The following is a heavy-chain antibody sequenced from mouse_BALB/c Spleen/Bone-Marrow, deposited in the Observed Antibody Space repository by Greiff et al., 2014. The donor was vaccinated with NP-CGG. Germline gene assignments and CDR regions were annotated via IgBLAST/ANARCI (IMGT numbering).Heavy chain of an antibody. CDR3: ARALTGTWFAY. CDR2: IYPGNVNT. D-gene: IGHD4-1*01. CDR1: GYTFTRHY. Sequence: QVQLKESGPELVKPGASVKISCKASGYTFTRHYIHWVKQRPGQGLEWIGWIYPGNVNTKYNEKFKDKATLTADKSSSTAYMQLSSLTSEDSAVYFCARALTGTWFAYWGQGTLVTVSA. J-gene: IGHJ3*01. V-gene: IGHV1S56*01.